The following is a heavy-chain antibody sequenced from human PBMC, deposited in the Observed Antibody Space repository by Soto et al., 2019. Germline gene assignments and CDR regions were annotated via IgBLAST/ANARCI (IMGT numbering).Heavy chain of an antibody. CDR2: ISTSGSTI. J-gene: IGHJ6*02. V-gene: IGHV3-48*03. CDR3: ARDSVGFRLGWIYYGMDV. CDR1: GFSFSSYE. Sequence: GGSLRLSCAASGFSFSSYEMNWVRQAPGKGLEWVSYISTSGSTIYYADSVKGRFTISRDNAKNSLYLQMNSLRAEDTAVYYCARDSVGFRLGWIYYGMDVWGQGTTVTV. D-gene: IGHD1-26*01.